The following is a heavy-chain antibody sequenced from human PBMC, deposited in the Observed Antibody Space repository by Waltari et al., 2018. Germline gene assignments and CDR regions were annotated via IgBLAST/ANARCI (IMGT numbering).Heavy chain of an antibody. CDR3: AADGVGVLPGDAFDI. Sequence: EVQLVESGGTLVQPGGSLKLSCVASGLTFNGHSMNWVRQAPGKGLEWISLITGRSDSTNYADSVQGRFIVSRDNAQNALYLQMTGLRAEDTAIYYCAADGVGVLPGDAFDIWGQGTMVTVAS. CDR1: GLTFNGHS. D-gene: IGHD1-26*01. J-gene: IGHJ3*02. V-gene: IGHV3-48*04. CDR2: ITGRSDST.